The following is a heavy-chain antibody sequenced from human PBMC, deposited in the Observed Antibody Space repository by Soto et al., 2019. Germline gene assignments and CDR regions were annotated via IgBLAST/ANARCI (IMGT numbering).Heavy chain of an antibody. Sequence: VQLVESGGGVVQPGTSLRLSCVGSGFTFRSYVIHWVRQAPGKGLEWVALTSYDGSNNFYGDSVKGRFTISRNNLRNTVDLKLDSLRFEDTALYFCARRGTTGGLDVWGQGTLVSVSS. J-gene: IGHJ4*02. D-gene: IGHD3-16*01. V-gene: IGHV3-33*05. CDR1: GFTFRSYV. CDR2: TSYDGSNN. CDR3: ARRGTTGGLDV.